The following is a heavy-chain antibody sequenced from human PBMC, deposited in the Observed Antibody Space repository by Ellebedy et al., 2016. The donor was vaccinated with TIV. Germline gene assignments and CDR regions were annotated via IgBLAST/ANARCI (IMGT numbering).Heavy chain of an antibody. Sequence: ASVKVSCKASGYTFTGYYMHWVRQAPGQGLEWMGWINPNSGGTNYAQKFQGRVTMTRDTSISTAYMELRSLRSDDTAVYYCARDVGYSSGWHGPSTPWGQGTLVTVSS. CDR3: ARDVGYSSGWHGPSTP. V-gene: IGHV1-2*02. D-gene: IGHD6-19*01. CDR2: INPNSGGT. CDR1: GYTFTGYY. J-gene: IGHJ5*02.